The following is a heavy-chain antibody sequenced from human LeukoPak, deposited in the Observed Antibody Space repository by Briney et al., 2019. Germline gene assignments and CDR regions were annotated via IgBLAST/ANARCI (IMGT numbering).Heavy chain of an antibody. J-gene: IGHJ4*02. Sequence: PGGSLRLSCAASGFTFSSYAMSWVRQAPGKGLEWVSAISGSGGSTYYADSVKGRFTISRGNSKNTLYLQMNSLRAEDTAVYYCAKDSTFAFSYPRGDYFDYWGQGTLVTVSS. V-gene: IGHV3-23*01. CDR2: ISGSGGST. D-gene: IGHD5-18*01. CDR3: AKDSTFAFSYPRGDYFDY. CDR1: GFTFSSYA.